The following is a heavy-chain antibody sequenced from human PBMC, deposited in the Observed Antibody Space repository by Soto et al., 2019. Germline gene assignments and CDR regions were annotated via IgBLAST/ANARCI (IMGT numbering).Heavy chain of an antibody. D-gene: IGHD3-16*01. CDR3: ARDLGAKVYY. CDR2: VSGYNGNT. J-gene: IGHJ4*02. V-gene: IGHV1-18*01. Sequence: QLVQSGAEVMKPGASVKVSCKASGYTFTSHGISWVRQAPGQGLEWMGWVSGYNGNTNYAQKFQGRVTMTTDTSTTTAYMELRSLTSDDTAVYYCARDLGAKVYYWGQGTLVTVSS. CDR1: GYTFTSHG.